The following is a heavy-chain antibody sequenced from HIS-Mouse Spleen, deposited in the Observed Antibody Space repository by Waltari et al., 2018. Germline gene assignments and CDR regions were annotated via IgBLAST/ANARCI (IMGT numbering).Heavy chain of an antibody. CDR1: GGSTSSYY. CDR2: IYYSGST. CDR3: ARSYDILTGYYDY. Sequence: QVQLQESGPGLVKPSETLSLTCTVSGGSTSSYYWSWIRQPPGKGLEWIGYIYYSGSTNYNPSLKSRVTISVDTSKNQFSLKLSSVTAADTAVYYCARSYDILTGYYDYWGQGTLVTVSS. J-gene: IGHJ4*02. D-gene: IGHD3-9*01. V-gene: IGHV4-59*08.